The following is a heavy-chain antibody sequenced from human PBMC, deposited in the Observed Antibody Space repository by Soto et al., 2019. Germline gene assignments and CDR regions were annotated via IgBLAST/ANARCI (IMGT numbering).Heavy chain of an antibody. Sequence: PSETLSLTCTVSDGAVSSGGYYWSWIRQHPGKGLEWIGYIYYSGSTYYNPSLKSRVTISVDTSKNQFSLKLSSVTAADTAVYYCARVEVSRYCSGGSCYWPFKYNWFDPWGQGTLVTVSS. CDR1: DGAVSSGGYY. CDR3: ARVEVSRYCSGGSCYWPFKYNWFDP. V-gene: IGHV4-31*03. D-gene: IGHD2-15*01. J-gene: IGHJ5*02. CDR2: IYYSGST.